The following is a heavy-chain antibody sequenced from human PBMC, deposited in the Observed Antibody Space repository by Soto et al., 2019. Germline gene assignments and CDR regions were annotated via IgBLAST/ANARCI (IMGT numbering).Heavy chain of an antibody. Sequence: GGSLRLSCAASGFTFSSYLMHWVRQAPGKGQEMLSAISDSGGSTYYADSVKGRFTISRDNSKNTLYLQMNSLRAEDTAIYSCATSPPFCFNYTASCELYTLSLHAALQISFWG. D-gene: IGHD3-3*01. CDR1: GFTFSSYL. CDR3: ATSPPFCFNYTASCELYTLSLHAALQISF. V-gene: IGHV3-23*01. CDR2: ISDSGGST. J-gene: IGHJ6*01.